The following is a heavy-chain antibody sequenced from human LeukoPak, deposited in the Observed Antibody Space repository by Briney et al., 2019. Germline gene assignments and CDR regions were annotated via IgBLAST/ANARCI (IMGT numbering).Heavy chain of an antibody. CDR3: ARPQNWYLDL. CDR1: GGSISSSNYY. J-gene: IGHJ2*01. Sequence: SETLSLTCTVSGGSISSSNYYWSWIRQPPGKGLEWIGYFYNSGSTNYNPSLKSRVTISVDTSKNQFSLKLTSVTAADTAVYYCARPQNWYLDLWGRGTLVTVSS. CDR2: FYNSGST. V-gene: IGHV4-61*05.